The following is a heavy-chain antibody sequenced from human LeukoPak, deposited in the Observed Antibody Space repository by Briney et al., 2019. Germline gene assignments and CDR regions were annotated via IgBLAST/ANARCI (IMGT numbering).Heavy chain of an antibody. Sequence: GGSLRLSCEASGFTFSRYSLNWVRQAPGRGLEWISYVSIGSTTIYYADSVKGRFTISRDNAKNSLYLHLNSLRVEDTAAYFCTRGNTGYGNFDYWGQGILVTVSS. V-gene: IGHV3-48*01. D-gene: IGHD5-12*01. CDR2: VSIGSTTI. J-gene: IGHJ4*02. CDR3: TRGNTGYGNFDY. CDR1: GFTFSRYS.